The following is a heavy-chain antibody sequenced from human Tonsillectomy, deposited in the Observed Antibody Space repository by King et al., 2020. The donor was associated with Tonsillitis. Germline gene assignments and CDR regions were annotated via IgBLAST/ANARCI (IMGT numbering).Heavy chain of an antibody. CDR2: IGTDGDT. Sequence: VQLVESGGGLVQPGGSLRLSCAASGFTFSSYDMHWVRQATGQGLEWVSSIGTDGDTYYPGSVKGRFTISRENAKNSWYLQMNSLRAGDTAVYYCAREPKGYYYGMDVWGQGTTVTVSS. J-gene: IGHJ6*02. CDR1: GFTFSSYD. CDR3: AREPKGYYYGMDV. V-gene: IGHV3-13*01.